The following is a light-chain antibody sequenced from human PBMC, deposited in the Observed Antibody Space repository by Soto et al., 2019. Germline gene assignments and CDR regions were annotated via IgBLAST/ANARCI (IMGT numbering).Light chain of an antibody. J-gene: IGKJ1*01. Sequence: DIQMTQSPSTLSASVGDRVTISCRASQSISSWLAWYQQKPGKAPKLLIYQASNLESGVPSRFSGSGSGTEFTLTFSSLHVDDFATYYCQQYSSFPWTFGQGTRVEIK. CDR1: QSISSW. CDR2: QAS. CDR3: QQYSSFPWT. V-gene: IGKV1-5*03.